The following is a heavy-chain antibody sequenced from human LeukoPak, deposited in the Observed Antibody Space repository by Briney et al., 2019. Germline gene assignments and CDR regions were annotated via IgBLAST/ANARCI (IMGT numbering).Heavy chain of an antibody. CDR1: GFTFSSYD. V-gene: IGHV3-23*01. D-gene: IGHD1-7*01. Sequence: GGSLRLSCAASGFTFSSYDMSWVRQAPGKGLEWVSAISGSGGSTYYADSVKGRFTISRDNSKNTLYLQMNSLRAEDTAVYYCAKRRGLELTYYYYMDVWGKGTTVTVSS. CDR2: ISGSGGST. J-gene: IGHJ6*03. CDR3: AKRRGLELTYYYYMDV.